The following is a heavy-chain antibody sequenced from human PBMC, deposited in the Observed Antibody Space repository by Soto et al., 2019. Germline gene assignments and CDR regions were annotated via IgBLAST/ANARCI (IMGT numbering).Heavy chain of an antibody. CDR2: ISYDESTT. CDR1: GFTFSGYW. CDR3: ARGGANTAMAHDY. Sequence: PGGSLRLSCAASGFTFSGYWMHWVRQAPGKGLVWVSRISYDESTTDYADSVKGRFTISRDSAKNTLYLQMNSLRAEDTAVYFCARGGANTAMAHDYWGQGTLVTVSS. J-gene: IGHJ4*02. V-gene: IGHV3-74*01. D-gene: IGHD5-18*01.